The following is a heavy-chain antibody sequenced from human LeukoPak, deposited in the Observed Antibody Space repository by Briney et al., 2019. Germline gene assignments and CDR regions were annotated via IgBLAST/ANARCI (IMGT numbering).Heavy chain of an antibody. D-gene: IGHD3/OR15-3a*01. V-gene: IGHV3-21*01. CDR2: VSRSSSDI. CDR1: GFTLSSYS. CDR3: ARGDWADAFDI. Sequence: GGSLRLSCAASGFTLSSYSMNWVRQAPGKGLEWVSSVSRSSSDIYYADSVKGRFTISRDNAKNSLYLQMNSLRAEDTAMYYCARGDWADAFDIWGQGTMVTVSS. J-gene: IGHJ3*02.